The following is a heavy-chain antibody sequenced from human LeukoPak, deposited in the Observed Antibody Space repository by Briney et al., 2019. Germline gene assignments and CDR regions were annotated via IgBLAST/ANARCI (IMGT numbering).Heavy chain of an antibody. D-gene: IGHD1-14*01. Sequence: GGSLRLSCAASRFSFEDYGMSWVRQAPGKGLEWVSTINWKGDVTEYADSVKGRFTISRDNTKKPLYLQMNSLRVEDTAVYYCAKDPHTGNSFAYWGQGTLVTVSS. CDR3: AKDPHTGNSFAY. CDR2: INWKGDVT. CDR1: RFSFEDYG. V-gene: IGHV3-20*04. J-gene: IGHJ4*02.